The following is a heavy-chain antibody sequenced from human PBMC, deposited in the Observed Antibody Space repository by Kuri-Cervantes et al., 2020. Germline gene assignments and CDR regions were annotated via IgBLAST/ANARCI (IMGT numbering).Heavy chain of an antibody. CDR1: GFTFSSYG. D-gene: IGHD3-3*01. Sequence: GGSLRLSCAASGFTFSSYGMHWVRQAPGKGLEWVAVISYDGNKKYYADSVKGRFTISRDNSKNTLYLQMNSLRAEDTAVYYCARSIETYYDFWSGYSRGSRGLDYWGQGTLVTVSS. CDR3: ARSIETYYDFWSGYSRGSRGLDY. V-gene: IGHV3-30*03. J-gene: IGHJ4*02. CDR2: ISYDGNKK.